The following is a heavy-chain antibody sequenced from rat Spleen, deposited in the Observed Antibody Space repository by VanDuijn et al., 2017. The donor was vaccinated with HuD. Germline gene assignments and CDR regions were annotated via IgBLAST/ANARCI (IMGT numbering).Heavy chain of an antibody. Sequence: EVQLVESGGGLVQPGRSLKLSCAASGFTFSNSYMAWVRQAPTKGLEWVASISIGGGNTYYRDSVKGRFTISRDNAKTTLYLQMDSLRSEDTATYYCTTFITTSYYWYFDFWGPGTMVTVSS. V-gene: IGHV5-25*01. D-gene: IGHD1-1*01. CDR1: GFTFSNSY. CDR2: ISIGGGNT. J-gene: IGHJ1*01. CDR3: TTFITTSYYWYFDF.